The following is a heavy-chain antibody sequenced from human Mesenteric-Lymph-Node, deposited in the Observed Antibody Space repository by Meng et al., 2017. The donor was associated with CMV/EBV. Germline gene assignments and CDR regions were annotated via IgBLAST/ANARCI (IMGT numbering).Heavy chain of an antibody. V-gene: IGHV1-8*01. CDR2: MNPNSGNT. CDR3: ASHPPDEVSTLFDY. D-gene: IGHD5/OR15-5a*01. CDR1: GYTFTSYD. J-gene: IGHJ4*02. Sequence: ASVKVSCKASGYTFTSYDINWVRQATGQGLKWMGWMNPNSGNTGYAQKFQGRVTMTRNTSISTAYMELSSLRSEDTAVYYCASHPPDEVSTLFDYWGQGTLVTVSS.